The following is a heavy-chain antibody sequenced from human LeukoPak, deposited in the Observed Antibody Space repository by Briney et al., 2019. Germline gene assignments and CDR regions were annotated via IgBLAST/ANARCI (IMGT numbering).Heavy chain of an antibody. J-gene: IGHJ4*02. D-gene: IGHD3-9*01. Sequence: GGSLRLSCAASGFTVSSNYMSWVRQAPGKGLEWVSVIYSGGSTYYADSVKGRFTISRDNSKNTLYLQMNSLRAEDTAVYYCARGKEYYDILTGVSTMYYFDYWGQGTLVTVSS. CDR1: GFTVSSNY. V-gene: IGHV3-53*01. CDR2: IYSGGST. CDR3: ARGKEYYDILTGVSTMYYFDY.